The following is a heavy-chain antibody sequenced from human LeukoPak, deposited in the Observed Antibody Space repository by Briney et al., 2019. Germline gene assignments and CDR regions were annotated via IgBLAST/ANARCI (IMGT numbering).Heavy chain of an antibody. J-gene: IGHJ4*02. CDR2: IRNKAYGGTT. CDR3: TRLMDTAMVDY. Sequence: PGRSLRLSCTASGFTFGDYAMSWVRQAPGKGLEWVGFIRNKAYGGTTEYAASVKGRFTISRDDSKSIAYLQMNSLKTEDTAVYYCTRLMDTAMVDYWGQGTLVTVSS. CDR1: GFTFGDYA. D-gene: IGHD5-18*01. V-gene: IGHV3-49*04.